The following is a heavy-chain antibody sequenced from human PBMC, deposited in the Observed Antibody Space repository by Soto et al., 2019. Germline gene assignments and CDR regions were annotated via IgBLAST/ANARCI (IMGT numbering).Heavy chain of an antibody. CDR1: GFSLSTSGMC. J-gene: IGHJ4*02. D-gene: IGHD1-26*01. CDR2: IDWDDDK. CDR3: ARSPSGSYYFGY. V-gene: IGHV2-70*01. Sequence: SGPRLVNPTQTLTLTCTFSGFSLSTSGMCVSWIRQPPGKALEWLALIDWDDDKYYSTSLKTRLTISKDTSKNQVVLTMTNMDPVDTATYYCARSPSGSYYFGYWGQGTLVTVSS.